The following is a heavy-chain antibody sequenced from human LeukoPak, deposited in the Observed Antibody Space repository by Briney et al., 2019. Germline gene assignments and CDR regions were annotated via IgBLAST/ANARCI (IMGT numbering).Heavy chain of an antibody. CDR2: INSDGSSI. CDR3: ARGAYSFDY. CDR1: GFSISSFW. Sequence: PGGSLRRSCAASGFSISSFWMHWVRQAPGKGVVWVARINSDGSSITHVDSVKGRFAISRDNAKNTFHLQMNSLTDDDTAVYYCARGAYSFDYWGQGTLVTVSS. J-gene: IGHJ4*02. D-gene: IGHD4-11*01. V-gene: IGHV3-74*01.